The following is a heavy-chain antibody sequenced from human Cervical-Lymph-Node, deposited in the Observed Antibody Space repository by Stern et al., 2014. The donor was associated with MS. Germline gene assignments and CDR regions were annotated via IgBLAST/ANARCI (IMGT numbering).Heavy chain of an antibody. CDR2: LWYDGSNE. D-gene: IGHD3-22*01. J-gene: IGHJ4*02. V-gene: IGHV3-33*01. CDR3: ARSGGYYFSRTGGADY. Sequence: QVQLVQSGGGVVQPGRSLRLSCAASGFTFDSYGMHWVRQAPGKGLEWVAVLWYDGSNENYADSVRGRFTISRDNSKNTLYLQMNSLRAEDTAVYYCARSGGYYFSRTGGADYWGQGTLVTVSS. CDR1: GFTFDSYG.